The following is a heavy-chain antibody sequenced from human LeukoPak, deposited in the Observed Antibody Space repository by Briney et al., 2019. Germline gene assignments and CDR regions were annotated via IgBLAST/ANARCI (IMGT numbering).Heavy chain of an antibody. CDR1: GYNFTNYW. CDR2: IYPGDSDT. V-gene: IGHV5-51*01. CDR3: ARLLVLRKRFSGYYIESVTSNWFDP. D-gene: IGHD3-3*01. J-gene: IGHJ5*02. Sequence: HGESLKISCKISGYNFTNYWIGWVRQMPGKGLEWMGIIYPGDSDTRYSPSFRGQVTISADKSISTAYLQWSSLKASDTAMYYRARLLVLRKRFSGYYIESVTSNWFDPWGQGTLVTVSS.